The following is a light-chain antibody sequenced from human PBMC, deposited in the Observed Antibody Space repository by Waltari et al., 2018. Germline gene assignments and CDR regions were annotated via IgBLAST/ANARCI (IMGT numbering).Light chain of an antibody. V-gene: IGKV3-11*01. J-gene: IGKJ5*01. CDR2: DVS. Sequence: EIVLTQSPATLSLSPGERATLSCRASQSVSSYIAWYQQKPGQAPRLLIYDVSNRATGIPARLSGSGSGTDFTLTISSLEPEDFAVYYCQQRSNWPLITFGQGTRLEIK. CDR3: QQRSNWPLIT. CDR1: QSVSSY.